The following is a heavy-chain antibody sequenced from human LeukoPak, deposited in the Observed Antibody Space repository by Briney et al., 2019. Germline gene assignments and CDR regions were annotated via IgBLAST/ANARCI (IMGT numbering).Heavy chain of an antibody. Sequence: PSETLSLTCTVSGGSISSGGYYWSWIRQHPGKGLEWIGYIYYSGSTYYNPSLKSRVTISVDTSKNQFSLKLSSVTAADTAVYYCARGRDLTKRRAFRDYWGQGTLVTVSS. CDR1: GGSISSGGYY. V-gene: IGHV4-31*03. CDR2: IYYSGST. D-gene: IGHD1-26*01. CDR3: ARGRDLTKRRAFRDY. J-gene: IGHJ4*02.